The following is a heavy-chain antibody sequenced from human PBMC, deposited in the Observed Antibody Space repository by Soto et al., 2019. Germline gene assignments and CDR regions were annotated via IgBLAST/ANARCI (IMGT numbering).Heavy chain of an antibody. CDR2: INAGNGNT. CDR3: ARSIVVVTATLGFDP. J-gene: IGHJ5*02. Sequence: ASVKVSCKASGYTFTSYAMHWVRQAPGQRLEWMGWINAGNGNTKYSQKFQGRVTITRDTSASTAYMELSSLRSEDTAVYYCARSIVVVTATLGFDPWGQGTLVTAPQ. CDR1: GYTFTSYA. V-gene: IGHV1-3*01. D-gene: IGHD2-21*02.